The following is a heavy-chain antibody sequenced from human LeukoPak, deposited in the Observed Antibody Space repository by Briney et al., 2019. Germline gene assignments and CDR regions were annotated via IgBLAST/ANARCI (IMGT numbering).Heavy chain of an antibody. CDR1: GFTFSSYG. CDR3: AKDQSSVTDSPGW. CDR2: IRYDGSNK. Sequence: PGGSLRLSCAASGFTFSSYGMHWVRQAPGKGLEWVAFIRYDGSNKYYADSVKGRFTISRDNSKNTLYLQMNSLRAEDTAVYYCAKDQSSVTDSPGWWGQGTLVTVSS. J-gene: IGHJ4*02. D-gene: IGHD6-25*01. V-gene: IGHV3-30*02.